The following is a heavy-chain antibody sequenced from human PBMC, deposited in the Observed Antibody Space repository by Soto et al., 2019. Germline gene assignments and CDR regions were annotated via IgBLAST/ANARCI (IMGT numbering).Heavy chain of an antibody. D-gene: IGHD6-19*01. Sequence: GASVKVSCKASGYTFIDYFIQWVRQAPGQGLEWMGWINPSSGETTYAQKFQGRVTMTRDTSISTAYMDLITLRSDDTAIYYCVRGLQWRDLQYWGQGTLVNVSS. J-gene: IGHJ4*02. CDR3: VRGLQWRDLQY. CDR1: GYTFIDYF. V-gene: IGHV1-2*02. CDR2: INPSSGET.